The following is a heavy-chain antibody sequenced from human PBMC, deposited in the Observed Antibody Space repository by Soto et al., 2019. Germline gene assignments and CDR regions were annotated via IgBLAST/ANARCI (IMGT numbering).Heavy chain of an antibody. J-gene: IGHJ6*02. CDR3: ARGGVYNWNYYYYGMDV. Sequence: SETLSLTCTVSGGSISSYYWSWIRQPPGKGLEWIGYIYYSGSTNYNPSLKSRVTISVDTSKNQFSLKLSSVTAADTAVYYCARGGVYNWNYYYYGMDVWGQGTTVTVSS. D-gene: IGHD1-20*01. V-gene: IGHV4-59*01. CDR2: IYYSGST. CDR1: GGSISSYY.